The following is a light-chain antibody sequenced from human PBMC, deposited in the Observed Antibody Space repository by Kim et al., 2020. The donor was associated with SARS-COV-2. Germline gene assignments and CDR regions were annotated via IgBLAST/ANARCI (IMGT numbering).Light chain of an antibody. Sequence: WSPRERATLSCRASQRVRSSYLAWYQQKPGQAPRLLIYGASSRATGIPDRFSGSGSATDFTLTISRLEPEDFAVYYCQQYGSSPYTFGQGTKLEI. CDR1: QRVRSSY. CDR3: QQYGSSPYT. CDR2: GAS. V-gene: IGKV3-20*01. J-gene: IGKJ2*01.